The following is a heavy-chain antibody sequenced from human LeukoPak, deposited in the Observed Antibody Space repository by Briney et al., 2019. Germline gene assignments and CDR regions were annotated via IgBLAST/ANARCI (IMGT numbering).Heavy chain of an antibody. V-gene: IGHV4-59*08. CDR2: IYYSGST. CDR1: GGSISSYY. Sequence: SETPSLTCTVSGGSISSYYWSWIRQPPGKGLEWIGYIYYSGSTNYNPSLKSRVTISVDTSKNQFSLKLSSVTAADTAVYYCARGLRSGSYWADYYFDYWGQGTLVTVSS. CDR3: ARGLRSGSYWADYYFDY. D-gene: IGHD1-26*01. J-gene: IGHJ4*02.